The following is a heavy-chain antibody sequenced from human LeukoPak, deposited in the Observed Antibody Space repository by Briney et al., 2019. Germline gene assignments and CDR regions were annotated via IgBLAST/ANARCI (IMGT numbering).Heavy chain of an antibody. D-gene: IGHD1-26*01. CDR3: ARDSSGSPGPPHDY. J-gene: IGHJ4*02. Sequence: ASVKVSFKAYGYTFTSYCMHWVRQAPGQGLEWMGIINPGGGSTSYAQKFQGRVTMTRDTSTSTVYMELSSLRSEDTAVYYCARDSSGSPGPPHDYWGQGTLVTVSS. CDR1: GYTFTSYC. V-gene: IGHV1-46*01. CDR2: INPGGGST.